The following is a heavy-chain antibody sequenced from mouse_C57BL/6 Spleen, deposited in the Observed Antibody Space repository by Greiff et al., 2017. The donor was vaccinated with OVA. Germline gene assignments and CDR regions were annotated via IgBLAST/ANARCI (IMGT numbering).Heavy chain of an antibody. V-gene: IGHV5-4*01. CDR3: ARQLTGTDYYAMDY. Sequence: EVQGVESGGGLVKPGGSLKLSCAASGFTFSSYAMSWVRQTPEKRLEWVATISDGGSYTYYPDNVKGRFTIFRDNAKNNLYLHMSHLKSEDTARYYCARQLTGTDYYAMDYWGQGTSVTVSS. D-gene: IGHD4-1*01. CDR2: ISDGGSYT. CDR1: GFTFSSYA. J-gene: IGHJ4*01.